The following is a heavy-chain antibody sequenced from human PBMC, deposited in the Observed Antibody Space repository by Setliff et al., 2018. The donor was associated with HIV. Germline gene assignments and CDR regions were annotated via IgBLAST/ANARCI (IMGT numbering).Heavy chain of an antibody. CDR2: ISPNSGYT. CDR1: GYSFTSYA. V-gene: IGHV1-18*01. J-gene: IGHJ3*02. D-gene: IGHD1-26*01. Sequence: GASVKVSCKASGYSFTSYAISWVRQAPGQGLEWMAWISPNSGYTLFAQKFHGRVTMTTDTSTRTAYMEMRGLTYDDTAVYYCARASGGNSVENGFDIWGQGTMVTVSS. CDR3: ARASGGNSVENGFDI.